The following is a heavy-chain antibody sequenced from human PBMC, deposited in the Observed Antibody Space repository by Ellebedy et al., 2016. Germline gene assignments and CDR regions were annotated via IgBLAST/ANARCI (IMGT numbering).Heavy chain of an antibody. V-gene: IGHV4-59*08. D-gene: IGHD6-13*01. CDR3: ASTRAAAGIGYYGMDV. Sequence: SETLSLTCTVSGGSISDYYWSWIRQSPGKGLEWIGYIHKSGTTNYNPSLKSRVTISLDTTKSQFSLKLSSVTAADTAVYYCASTRAAAGIGYYGMDVWGQGTTVTVSS. J-gene: IGHJ6*02. CDR1: GGSISDYY. CDR2: IHKSGTT.